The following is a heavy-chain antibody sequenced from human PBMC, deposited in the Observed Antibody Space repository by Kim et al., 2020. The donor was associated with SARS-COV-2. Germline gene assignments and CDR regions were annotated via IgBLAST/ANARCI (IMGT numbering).Heavy chain of an antibody. V-gene: IGHV1-24*01. J-gene: IGHJ4*02. CDR2: FDPEDGET. Sequence: ASVKFSCKVSGYTLTELSMHWVRQAPGKGLEWMGGFDPEDGETIYAQKFQGRVTMTEDTSTDTAYMELSSLRSEDTAVYYCATEIAAWATMGIYYFDYWGQGTLVTVSS. CDR1: GYTLTELS. CDR3: ATEIAAWATMGIYYFDY. D-gene: IGHD5-12*01.